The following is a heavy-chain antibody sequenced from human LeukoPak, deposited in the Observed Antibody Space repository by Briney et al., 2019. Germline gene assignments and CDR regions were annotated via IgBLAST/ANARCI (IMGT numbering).Heavy chain of an antibody. CDR1: GFTFSSYP. V-gene: IGHV3-23*01. CDR3: ATEKGDSPDY. CDR2: MSGSGDRS. D-gene: IGHD2-21*01. Sequence: GGSLRLSCVASGFTFSSYPMTWVRQAPGKGLEWVSAMSGSGDRSVYGDSVKGRFTISRDNSKNTLFLQMNSLRAEDTAVYYCATEKGDSPDYWGQGTLVTVSS. J-gene: IGHJ4*02.